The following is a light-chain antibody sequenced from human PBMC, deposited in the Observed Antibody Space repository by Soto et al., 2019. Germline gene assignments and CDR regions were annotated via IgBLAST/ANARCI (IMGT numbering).Light chain of an antibody. CDR3: QQSYSTPQT. CDR1: QGIATY. V-gene: IGKV1-39*01. Sequence: DIQMTQSPSSLSASVGDRFTITCRASQGIATYLNWYQQKPGKPPKLLIYVASTLQSGVPSRFSGSGSGTDFTLTISSLQPEDFATYYCQQSYSTPQTFGQGTKVDI. J-gene: IGKJ1*01. CDR2: VAS.